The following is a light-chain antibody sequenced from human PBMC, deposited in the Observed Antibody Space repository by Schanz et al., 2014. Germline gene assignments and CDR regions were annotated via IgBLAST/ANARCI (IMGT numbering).Light chain of an antibody. CDR2: GAS. Sequence: EIVLTQSPGTLSLSPGERATLSCRASQSVSSSYLAWYQQKPGQAPRLLIYGASTRATGLPARFSGSGSGTEFTLTISSLQSEDVAVYYCQQRSTWFSFGGGTRVEIK. J-gene: IGKJ4*01. V-gene: IGKV3D-20*02. CDR1: QSVSSSY. CDR3: QQRSTWFS.